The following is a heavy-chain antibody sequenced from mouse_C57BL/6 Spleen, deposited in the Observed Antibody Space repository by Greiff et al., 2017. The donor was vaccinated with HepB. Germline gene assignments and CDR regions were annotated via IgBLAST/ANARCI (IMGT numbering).Heavy chain of an antibody. CDR3: AGHYYGSMYFDY. J-gene: IGHJ2*01. V-gene: IGHV1-34*01. Sequence: VKQSHGKSLEWIGYIYPNNGGNGYNQKFKGKATLTVDKSSSTAYMELRSLTSEDSAVYYCAGHYYGSMYFDYWGQGTTLTVSS. CDR2: IYPNNGGN. D-gene: IGHD1-1*01.